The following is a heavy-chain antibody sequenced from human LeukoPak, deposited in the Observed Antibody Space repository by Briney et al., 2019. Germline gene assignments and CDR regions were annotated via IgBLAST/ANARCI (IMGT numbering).Heavy chain of an antibody. CDR1: GFTFSSYG. V-gene: IGHV3-33*01. Sequence: GGSLRLSCAASGFTFSSYGMPWVRQAPGKGLEWVAVIWYDGSNKYYADSVKGRFTISRDNSKSTLYLQMNSLRAEDTAVYYCARETYYDFWSGYHAYPPLDYWGQGTLVTVSS. D-gene: IGHD3-3*01. CDR3: ARETYYDFWSGYHAYPPLDY. J-gene: IGHJ4*02. CDR2: IWYDGSNK.